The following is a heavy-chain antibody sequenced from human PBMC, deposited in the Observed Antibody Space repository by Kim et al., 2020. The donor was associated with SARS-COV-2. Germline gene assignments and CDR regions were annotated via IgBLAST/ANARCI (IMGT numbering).Heavy chain of an antibody. CDR2: INTNTGNP. J-gene: IGHJ5*02. D-gene: IGHD6-13*01. V-gene: IGHV7-4-1*02. Sequence: ASVKVSCKASGYTFTSYAMNWVRQAPGQGLEWMGWINTNTGNPTYAQGFTGRFVFSLDTSVSTAYLQISSLKAEDTAVYYCARDLDSSSWYVHWFDPWGQGTLVTVSS. CDR3: ARDLDSSSWYVHWFDP. CDR1: GYTFTSYA.